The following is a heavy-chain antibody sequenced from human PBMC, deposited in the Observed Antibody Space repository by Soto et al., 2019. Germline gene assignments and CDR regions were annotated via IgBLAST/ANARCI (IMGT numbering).Heavy chain of an antibody. CDR3: ARQGYSGYENYYYGMDV. D-gene: IGHD5-12*01. CDR1: GGTFGSYA. Sequence: GASVKVSCKASGGTFGSYAISWVRQAPGQGLEWMGGIIPIFGTANYAQKFQGRVTITADESTSTAYMELSSLRSEDTAVYYCARQGYSGYENYYYGMDVWGQGTTVTVSS. J-gene: IGHJ6*02. CDR2: IIPIFGTA. V-gene: IGHV1-69*13.